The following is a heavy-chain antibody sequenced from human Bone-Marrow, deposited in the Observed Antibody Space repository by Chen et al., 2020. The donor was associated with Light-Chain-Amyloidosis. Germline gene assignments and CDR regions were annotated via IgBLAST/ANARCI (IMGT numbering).Heavy chain of an antibody. CDR1: GGTFSSYV. CDR3: ATERGAGGWFDP. Sequence: QVQLVQSGAEVKKPGSSVKVSCRASGGTFSSYVFSWVRQATGQGLEWLGNIIPIYRTTSYAQKFQGGVTISADEPTTSAYLELRSLISEATAVYYCATERGAGGWFDPWGQGTLVTVSS. CDR2: IIPIYRTT. J-gene: IGHJ5*02. D-gene: IGHD1-26*01. V-gene: IGHV1-69*18.